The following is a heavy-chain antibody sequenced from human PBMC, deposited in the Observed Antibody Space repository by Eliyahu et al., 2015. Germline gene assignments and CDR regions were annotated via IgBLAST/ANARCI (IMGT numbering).Heavy chain of an antibody. V-gene: IGHV4-34*01. Sequence: QVQLQQWGAGLLKPSETLSLTCAVYGGSFSGYYWRWIRXPPGKGLEXXGEIXHSGSTNYNPSLKSRVTXSVDTSKNQFSLKLSSVTAADTAVYYCARGRVLWFGEYYRAPTAWFDPWGQGTLVTVSS. CDR2: IXHSGST. CDR1: GGSFSGYY. CDR3: ARGRVLWFGEYYRAPTAWFDP. J-gene: IGHJ5*02. D-gene: IGHD3-10*01.